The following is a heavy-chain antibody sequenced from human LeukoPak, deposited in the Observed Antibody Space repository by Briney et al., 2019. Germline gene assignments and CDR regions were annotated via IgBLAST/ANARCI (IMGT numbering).Heavy chain of an antibody. CDR3: ARGGPLLYYYGSGSPQFDY. CDR1: GGSISSGGYS. V-gene: IGHV4-30-2*01. CDR2: IYHSGIT. D-gene: IGHD3-10*01. Sequence: SQTLSLTCAVSGGSISSGGYSWSWIRQPPGKGLEWIGYIYHSGITYYNPSLKSRVTISVDRSKNQFSLKLSSVTAADTAVYYCARGGPLLYYYGSGSPQFDYWGQGTLVTVSS. J-gene: IGHJ4*02.